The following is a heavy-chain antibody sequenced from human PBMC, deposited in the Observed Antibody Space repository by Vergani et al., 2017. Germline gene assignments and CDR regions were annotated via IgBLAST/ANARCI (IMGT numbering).Heavy chain of an antibody. J-gene: IGHJ4*02. CDR2: IYPGDSDV. CDR3: ATDPQNWGFDY. D-gene: IGHD7-27*01. Sequence: VHLVQSGAEVKKAGESLRISCKTSGYSFPRFWIGWVRQLPGKGLEWIGYIYPGDSDVRYNPSFQDNITISADSSIRTAYLQWRSLKSSGTAMYYCATDPQNWGFDYWGQGTLVTVSS. V-gene: IGHV5-51*01. CDR1: GYSFPRFW.